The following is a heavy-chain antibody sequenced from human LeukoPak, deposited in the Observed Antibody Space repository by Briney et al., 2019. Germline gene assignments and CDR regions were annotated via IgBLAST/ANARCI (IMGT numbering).Heavy chain of an antibody. Sequence: SETLSLTCTGSGGSISSHYWSWMRQPAGKELEWIGRIYTSGSTNYNHSLKSRVTMSVDTSKNQFSLKLSSVTAADTAVYYCAREGGCSGGSCQGAFDIWGQGTMVTVSS. V-gene: IGHV4-4*07. J-gene: IGHJ3*02. CDR3: AREGGCSGGSCQGAFDI. CDR1: GGSISSHY. CDR2: IYTSGST. D-gene: IGHD2-15*01.